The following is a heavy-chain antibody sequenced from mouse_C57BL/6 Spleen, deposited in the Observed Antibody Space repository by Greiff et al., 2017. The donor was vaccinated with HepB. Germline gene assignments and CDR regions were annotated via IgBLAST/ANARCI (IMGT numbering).Heavy chain of an antibody. CDR1: GYAFSSSW. CDR2: IYPGDGDT. J-gene: IGHJ3*01. V-gene: IGHV1-82*01. CDR3: ARPSLYYGYGWFAY. Sequence: QVQLKQSGPELVKPGASVKISCKASGYAFSSSWMNWVKQRPGKGLEWIGRIYPGDGDTNYNGKFKGKATLTADKSSSTAYMQLSSLTSEDSAVYFCARPSLYYGYGWFAYWGQGTLVTVSA. D-gene: IGHD2-2*01.